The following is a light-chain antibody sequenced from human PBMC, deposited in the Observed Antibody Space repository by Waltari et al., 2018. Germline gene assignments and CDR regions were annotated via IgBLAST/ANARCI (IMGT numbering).Light chain of an antibody. J-gene: IGLJ2*01. CDR3: QVWDISSDHVV. CDR1: KIGHKN. V-gene: IGLV3-21*02. Sequence: SYVLTQPPCVSVAPGQAARITRWGNKIGHKNVHWYRQRPGPAHVLVVYNENDRPSGIPERFSGSNSGNTATLTISRAEAGHEAVYYCQVWDISSDHVVFGGGTKLTVL. CDR2: NEN.